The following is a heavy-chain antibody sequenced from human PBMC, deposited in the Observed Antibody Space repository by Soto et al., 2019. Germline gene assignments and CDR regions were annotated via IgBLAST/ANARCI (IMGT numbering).Heavy chain of an antibody. Sequence: ELQRVDSGGALVQPGASMRLSCAASGFTFSAYFMTWVRQAPGKGLEWVATIKQDGNERYYVDSVKGRLTISRENAKNSLHLQMNALRAEDPAGYYCAIGRWLGCWGQGTLVTVSS. V-gene: IGHV3-7*01. CDR2: IKQDGNER. CDR1: GFTFSAYF. D-gene: IGHD6-19*01. CDR3: AIGRWLGC. J-gene: IGHJ4*02.